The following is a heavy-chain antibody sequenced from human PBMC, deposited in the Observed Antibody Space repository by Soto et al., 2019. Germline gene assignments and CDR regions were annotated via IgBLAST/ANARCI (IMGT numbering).Heavy chain of an antibody. CDR2: INTHNGNT. CDR3: TREGSAPYYYYGMDA. J-gene: IGHJ6*02. Sequence: QVQLEQTAPEVKKPGASVKVSCKASGYTFTTYGISWVRQAPGQGLDWMGWINTHNGNTNYAQNLQGRVIMTADTTTSTAYMELSSLRSDDTAIYYCTREGSAPYYYYGMDAWGQGTTVTVSS. CDR1: GYTFTTYG. V-gene: IGHV1-18*01. D-gene: IGHD3-10*01.